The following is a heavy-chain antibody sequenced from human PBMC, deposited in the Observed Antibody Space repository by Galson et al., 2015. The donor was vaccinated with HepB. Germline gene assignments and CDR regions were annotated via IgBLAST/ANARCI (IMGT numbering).Heavy chain of an antibody. D-gene: IGHD5-24*01. CDR3: VRGYNGFDS. J-gene: IGHJ5*01. Sequence: SLRLSCAVSGFTFSDHYMDWVRQAPGKGLEWVGRSRNKLHSYSTECGTSVEGRFTISRDFSKNSLLLQMNSLKTEDTAVYYCVRGYNGFDSWGQGTLVTVTS. CDR2: SRNKLHSYST. V-gene: IGHV3-72*01. CDR1: GFTFSDHY.